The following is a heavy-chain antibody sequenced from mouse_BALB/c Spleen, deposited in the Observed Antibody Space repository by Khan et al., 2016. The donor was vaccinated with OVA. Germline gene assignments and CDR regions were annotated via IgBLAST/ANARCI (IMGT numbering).Heavy chain of an antibody. CDR3: ARISSYWYSDF. CDR2: INTYTGKP. CDR1: GYTFTNYG. Sequence: QIQLVQSGPELKKPGETVKISCKASGYTFTNYGMNWVKQTPEKGLKWMGWINTYTGKPTYGDDFKGRFALSLETSVSTAYLQINNLINEDMATYFCARISSYWYSDFGGAGTTVTVSS. V-gene: IGHV9-1*02. D-gene: IGHD6-2*01. J-gene: IGHJ1*01.